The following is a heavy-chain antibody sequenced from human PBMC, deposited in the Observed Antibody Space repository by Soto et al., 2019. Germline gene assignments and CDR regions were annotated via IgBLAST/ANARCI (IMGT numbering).Heavy chain of an antibody. CDR2: IIPIFGTA. V-gene: IGHV1-69*13. D-gene: IGHD2-21*01. CDR3: ARDQEFRANWFDP. Sequence: GASVKVSCKASGGTFSSYAISRVRQAPGQGLEWMGGIIPIFGTANYAQKFQGRVTITADESTSTAYMELSSLRSEDTAVYYCARDQEFRANWFDPWGQGTLVTVSS. J-gene: IGHJ5*02. CDR1: GGTFSSYA.